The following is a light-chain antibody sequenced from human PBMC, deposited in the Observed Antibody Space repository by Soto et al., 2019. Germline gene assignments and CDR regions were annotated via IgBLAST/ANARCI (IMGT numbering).Light chain of an antibody. Sequence: FMLTQPHSVSESPGKTVIISCTRRSGSIASSYVQWYQQRPGSAPTTVIYEDNERPSGVPDRFSGSIDSSSNSASLTISRLRTEDEADYYCQTYDTNNVLFGGGTKVTVL. CDR2: EDN. CDR1: SGSIASSY. CDR3: QTYDTNNVL. V-gene: IGLV6-57*04. J-gene: IGLJ2*01.